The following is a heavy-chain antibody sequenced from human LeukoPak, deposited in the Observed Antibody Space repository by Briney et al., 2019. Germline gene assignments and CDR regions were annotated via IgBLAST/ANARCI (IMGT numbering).Heavy chain of an antibody. J-gene: IGHJ4*02. CDR2: ISDGGGRT. V-gene: IGHV3-23*01. CDR1: GFTFRTYA. Sequence: PGGSLRLSCGASGFTFRTYAMSWVRQAPGKGLEWVSGISDGGGRTFYAESVKGRFTVSRDNSKNTLYLRMNSLRAEDTAIYYCTKNQILDDTGGWYAYWGQGTLVTVSS. CDR3: TKNQILDDTGGWYAY. D-gene: IGHD6-19*01.